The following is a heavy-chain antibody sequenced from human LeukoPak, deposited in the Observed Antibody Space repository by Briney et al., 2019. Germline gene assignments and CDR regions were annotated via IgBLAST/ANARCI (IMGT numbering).Heavy chain of an antibody. CDR2: IKQDGSEK. CDR1: GFTFSSYW. J-gene: IGHJ4*01. Sequence: PGGSLRLSCAASGFTFSSYWMSWVRQAPGKGLEWVANIKQDGSEKYYVDSVKGRFTISRDNAKNTVYLQMNSLRAEDTAVYYCAKECPDRDYFDYWGHGTLVTVSS. V-gene: IGHV3-7*05. CDR3: AKECPDRDYFDY. D-gene: IGHD1-14*01.